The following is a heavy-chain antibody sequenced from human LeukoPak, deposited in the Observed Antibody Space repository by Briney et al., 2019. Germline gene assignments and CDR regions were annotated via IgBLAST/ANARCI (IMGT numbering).Heavy chain of an antibody. J-gene: IGHJ5*02. Sequence: SVKVSCKASGGTFSSYAISWVRQAPGQGLEWMGGIIPIFGTANYAQKFQGRVTITADRSTSTAYMELSSLRSEDTAVYYCARDSYGPYNWFDPWGQGTLVTVSS. D-gene: IGHD5-18*01. CDR2: IIPIFGTA. CDR1: GGTFSSYA. V-gene: IGHV1-69*06. CDR3: ARDSYGPYNWFDP.